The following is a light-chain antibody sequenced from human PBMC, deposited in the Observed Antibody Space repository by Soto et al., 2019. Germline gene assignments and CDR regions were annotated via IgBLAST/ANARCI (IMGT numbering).Light chain of an antibody. J-gene: IGKJ5*01. CDR2: DAS. V-gene: IGKV3-11*01. Sequence: EIVLSQSPAALSLSPGERATLSCRASHSVSSYLDWYQQRPGQAPRLLIYDASTRATGIPARFSGSGSGTDFTLTISSLEPEDFAVYYCQHRSIWPVSFGQGTRLEIK. CDR1: HSVSSY. CDR3: QHRSIWPVS.